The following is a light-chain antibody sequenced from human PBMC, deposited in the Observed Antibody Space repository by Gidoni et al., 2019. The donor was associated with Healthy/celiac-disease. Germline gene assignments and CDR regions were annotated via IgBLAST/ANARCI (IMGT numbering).Light chain of an antibody. J-gene: IGLJ2*01. CDR2: EGS. Sequence: QPDLTQPASVSGSPGQSITLSCTGTSSDVGSYKLVSWYQQHPGKAAKLMIYEGSKRPPGVSKRFSGSKSGNTASLTISGLQAEDEADYYCCSYAGRVVFGGGTKLTVL. V-gene: IGLV2-23*01. CDR3: CSYAGRVV. CDR1: SSDVGSYKL.